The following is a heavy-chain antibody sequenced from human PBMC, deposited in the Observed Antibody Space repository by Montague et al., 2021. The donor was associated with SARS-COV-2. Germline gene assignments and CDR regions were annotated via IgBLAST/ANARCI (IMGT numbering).Heavy chain of an antibody. CDR2: IYHSGST. J-gene: IGHJ5*02. V-gene: IGHV4-30-2*01. D-gene: IGHD3-22*01. Sequence: TLSLTCAVSGGSISSGGYSWSWIRQPPGKGLEWIGYIYHSGSTYYNPSLKSRVTISVDRSKNQFSLKLSSVTAADTAVYYCTRVTPSPYYYDSSGYYDGWFDPWGQGTTVTVSS. CDR3: TRVTPSPYYYDSSGYYDGWFDP. CDR1: GGSISSGGYS.